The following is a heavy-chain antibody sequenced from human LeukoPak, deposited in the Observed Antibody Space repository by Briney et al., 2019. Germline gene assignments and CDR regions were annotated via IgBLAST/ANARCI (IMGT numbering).Heavy chain of an antibody. CDR2: ISVSGGST. CDR3: AKDFYSGCYYVGAFDI. D-gene: IGHD1-26*01. CDR1: GFTFSSYA. J-gene: IGHJ3*02. Sequence: GGSLRLSCAASGFTFSSYAMSWVRQAPGKGLEWVSAISVSGGSTYYADSVKGRFTISRDNSKNTLYLQMNSLRAEDTAVYYCAKDFYSGCYYVGAFDIWGQGTMVTVSS. V-gene: IGHV3-23*01.